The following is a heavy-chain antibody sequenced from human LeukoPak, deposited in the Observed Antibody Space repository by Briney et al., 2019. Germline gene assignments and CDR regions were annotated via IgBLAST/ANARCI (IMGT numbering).Heavy chain of an antibody. CDR3: ARGGVNWNYDY. Sequence: PSETLSLTCSVSGGSISSYYWSWIRQPPGKGLEWIGYIYYSGSTKYNPSLKRRVTILLDTSKNQSSLKLSSVTAADTAVYYCARGGVNWNYDYWGQGTLVTVSS. CDR1: GGSISSYY. CDR2: IYYSGST. D-gene: IGHD1-7*01. V-gene: IGHV4-59*01. J-gene: IGHJ4*02.